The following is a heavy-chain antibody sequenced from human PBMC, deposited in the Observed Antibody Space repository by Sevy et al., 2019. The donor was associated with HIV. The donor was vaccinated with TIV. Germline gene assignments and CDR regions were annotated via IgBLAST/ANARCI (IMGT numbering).Heavy chain of an antibody. J-gene: IGHJ6*02. CDR3: AKRLVSWYGMDV. D-gene: IGHD5-12*01. V-gene: IGHV3-21*01. CDR1: GFSFSTYW. Sequence: GGSLRLSCAASGFSFSTYWMTWVRQAPGKGLEWVSFISGSSNYIYYADSVKGRFTVSRDNAKNSLYLQMNRVRAEDTAVYYCAKRLVSWYGMDVWGQGTTVTVSS. CDR2: ISGSSNYI.